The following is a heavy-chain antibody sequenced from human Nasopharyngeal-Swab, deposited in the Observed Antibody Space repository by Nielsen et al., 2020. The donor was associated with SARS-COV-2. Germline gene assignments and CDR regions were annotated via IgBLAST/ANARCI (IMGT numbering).Heavy chain of an antibody. J-gene: IGHJ3*02. CDR2: ISYDGSNK. V-gene: IGHV3-30-3*01. CDR3: ASRTGYCSGGSCYSDAFDI. D-gene: IGHD2-15*01. Sequence: WIRQPPGKGLEWVAVISYDGSNKYYADPVKGRFTISRDNSKNTLYLQMNSLRAEDTAVYYCASRTGYCSGGSCYSDAFDIWGQGTMVTVSS.